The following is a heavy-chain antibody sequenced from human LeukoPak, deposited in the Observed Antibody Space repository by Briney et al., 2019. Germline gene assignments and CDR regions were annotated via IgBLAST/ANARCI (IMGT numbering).Heavy chain of an antibody. CDR1: GFTFSDYY. D-gene: IGHD3-10*01. CDR2: ISSSGSTI. J-gene: IGHJ4*02. V-gene: IGHV3-11*04. Sequence: GGSLRLSCAASGFTFSDYYMSRIRQAPGKGLEWVSYISSSGSTIYYADSVKGRFTISRDNSKNTLYLQMNSLRAEDTAVYYCAKGLLWFGELSPSFDYWGQGTLVTVSS. CDR3: AKGLLWFGELSPSFDY.